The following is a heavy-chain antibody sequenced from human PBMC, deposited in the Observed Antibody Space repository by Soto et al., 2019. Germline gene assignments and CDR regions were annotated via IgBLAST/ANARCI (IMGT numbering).Heavy chain of an antibody. CDR2: ISAYNGNT. CDR3: ARDPIHIVMVTAIRGWFDP. D-gene: IGHD2-21*02. V-gene: IGHV1-18*01. J-gene: IGHJ5*02. CDR1: GYTFTSYG. Sequence: ASVKVSCKASGYTFTSYGISWVRQAPGQGLEWMGWISAYNGNTNYAQKLQGRVTMTTDTSTSTAYMELRSLRSDDTAVYYCARDPIHIVMVTAIRGWFDPWGQGTLVTVPP.